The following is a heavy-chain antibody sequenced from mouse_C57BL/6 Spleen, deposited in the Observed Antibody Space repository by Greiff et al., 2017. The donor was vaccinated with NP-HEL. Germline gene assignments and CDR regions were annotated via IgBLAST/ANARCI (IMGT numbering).Heavy chain of an antibody. CDR1: GYTFTNYW. V-gene: IGHV1-63*01. J-gene: IGHJ4*01. CDR3: ARSGGYGNYEVDY. CDR2: IYPGGGYT. Sequence: VQLQQSGAELVRPGTSVKMSCKASGYTFTNYWIGWAKQRPGHGLEWIGDIYPGGGYTNYNEKFKGKATLTPDKSSSTAYMQFSSLTSEDSAIYYCARSGGYGNYEVDYWGQGTSVTVSS. D-gene: IGHD2-1*01.